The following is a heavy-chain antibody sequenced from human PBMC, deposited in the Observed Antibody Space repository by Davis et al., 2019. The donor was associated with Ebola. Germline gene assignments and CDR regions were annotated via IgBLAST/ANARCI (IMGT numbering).Heavy chain of an antibody. CDR3: AREHPYSSGWVGWFDP. J-gene: IGHJ5*02. Sequence: GESLKISCAASGFTFSSYWMHWVRQAPGKGLVWVSRINSDGSSTSYADSVKGRFTISRDNAKNTLYLQMNSLRAEDTAVYYCAREHPYSSGWVGWFDPWGQGTLVTVSS. V-gene: IGHV3-74*01. CDR1: GFTFSSYW. D-gene: IGHD6-19*01. CDR2: INSDGSST.